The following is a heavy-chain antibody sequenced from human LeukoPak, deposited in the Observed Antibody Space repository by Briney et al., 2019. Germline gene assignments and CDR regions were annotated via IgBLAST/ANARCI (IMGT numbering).Heavy chain of an antibody. CDR1: GFPFSSHG. V-gene: IGHV3-23*01. CDR3: AHGAMYQLDY. CDR2: IIGGGGST. Sequence: PGGTLRLSCAASGFPFSSHGMSWVRHAPGKGLEWVSGIIGGGGSTYYADSVKGRFTISGDNSRNTLFLQMNSLRAEDTAVYYCAHGAMYQLDYWGQGTLVTVSS. D-gene: IGHD2-2*01. J-gene: IGHJ4*02.